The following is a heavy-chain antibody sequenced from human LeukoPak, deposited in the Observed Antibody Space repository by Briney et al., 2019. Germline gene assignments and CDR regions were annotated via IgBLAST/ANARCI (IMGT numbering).Heavy chain of an antibody. D-gene: IGHD3-10*01. CDR2: INHSGST. CDR1: GGSFSGYY. Sequence: PSETLSLTCAVYGGSFSGYYWSWIRQPPGKGLEWIGEINHSGSTNYNPSLKSRVTISVDTSKNQFSLKLSSVTAADTAVYYCARGGDGSGPKERLIYGMDVWGKGTTVTVSS. V-gene: IGHV4-34*01. CDR3: ARGGDGSGPKERLIYGMDV. J-gene: IGHJ6*04.